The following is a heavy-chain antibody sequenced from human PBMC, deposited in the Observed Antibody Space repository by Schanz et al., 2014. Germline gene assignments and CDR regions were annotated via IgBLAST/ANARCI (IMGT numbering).Heavy chain of an antibody. V-gene: IGHV1-69*02. CDR3: ARSNYYDNSDYYNSFDY. J-gene: IGHJ4*02. D-gene: IGHD3-22*01. Sequence: QLQLVQSGAEVKKPGSSVKVSCKLSGGTFSSYTISWMRQAPGQGLEWMGKIIPVLNIATYAQRFQGRVTITADKSSFTAYMDVSSLRPEDTAVYYCARSNYYDNSDYYNSFDYWGQGTLVTVSS. CDR1: GGTFSSYT. CDR2: IIPVLNIA.